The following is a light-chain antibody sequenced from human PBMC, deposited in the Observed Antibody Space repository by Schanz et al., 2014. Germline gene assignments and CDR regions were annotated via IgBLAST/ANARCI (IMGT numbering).Light chain of an antibody. CDR1: QSFNNW. CDR2: DAS. V-gene: IGKV1-5*01. Sequence: DIQMTQSPSSLSASIGDRVTLTCRASQSFNNWLAWYQQKPGKAPKLLIYDASSLESGVPSRFSGSGSGTEFTLTISSLQSDDFATYYCQQYYTYPWTFGQGTKV. J-gene: IGKJ1*01. CDR3: QQYYTYPWT.